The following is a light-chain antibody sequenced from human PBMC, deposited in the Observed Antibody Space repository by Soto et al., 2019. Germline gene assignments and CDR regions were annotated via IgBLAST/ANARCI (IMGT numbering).Light chain of an antibody. CDR2: GAS. CDR1: QTVSANF. Sequence: ELVLTQSPGTLSLSPGERATLSCKASQTVSANFLAWYQQKPGQAPRLLIFGASLRAPGIPDRFSGSGAGTDFSLTISGLEGEDLAVYFCQQYGTSSTFGQGTKVESK. CDR3: QQYGTSST. V-gene: IGKV3-20*01. J-gene: IGKJ1*01.